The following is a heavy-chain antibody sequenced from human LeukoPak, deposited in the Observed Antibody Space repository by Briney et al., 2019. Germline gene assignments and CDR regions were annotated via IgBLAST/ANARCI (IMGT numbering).Heavy chain of an antibody. CDR3: ARGYYDSSGTGPDY. V-gene: IGHV4-30-2*01. CDR1: GGSISSGGYS. J-gene: IGHJ4*02. Sequence: KPSETLSLTCVVSGGSISSGGYSWSWIRQPPGKGLEWIGYIYHSGSTYYNPSLKSRVTISVDRSKNQFSLKLSSVTAADTAVYYCARGYYDSSGTGPDYWGQGTLVTVSS. CDR2: IYHSGST. D-gene: IGHD3-22*01.